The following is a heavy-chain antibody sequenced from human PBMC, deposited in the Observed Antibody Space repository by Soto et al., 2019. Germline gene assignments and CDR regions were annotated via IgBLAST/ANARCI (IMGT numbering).Heavy chain of an antibody. Sequence: GGSLRLSCAASGFTFGSYAMYWVRQAPGKGLEWVSAVSTSGSSTYYADSVKGRFTISRDNSKSTLYLQVNSLRAEDTAVYYCAREPPGVAGAGRSTYFDFWGQGA. J-gene: IGHJ4*02. CDR3: AREPPGVAGAGRSTYFDF. D-gene: IGHD6-19*01. CDR2: VSTSGSST. V-gene: IGHV3-23*01. CDR1: GFTFGSYA.